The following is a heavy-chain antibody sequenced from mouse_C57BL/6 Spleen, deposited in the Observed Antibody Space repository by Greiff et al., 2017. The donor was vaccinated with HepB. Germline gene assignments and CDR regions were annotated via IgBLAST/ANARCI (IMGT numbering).Heavy chain of an antibody. CDR2: IDPETGGT. Sequence: QVQLQQSGAELVRPGASVTLSCKASGYTFTDYEMHWVKQTPVHGLEWIGAIDPETGGTAYNQKFKGKAILTADKSSSTAYMELRSLTSEDSAVYYCTRAYYSNSWFAYWGQGTLVTVSA. J-gene: IGHJ3*01. CDR3: TRAYYSNSWFAY. V-gene: IGHV1-15*01. D-gene: IGHD2-5*01. CDR1: GYTFTDYE.